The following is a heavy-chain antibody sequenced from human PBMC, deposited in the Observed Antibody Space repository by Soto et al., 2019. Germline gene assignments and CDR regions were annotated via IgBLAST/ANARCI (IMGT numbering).Heavy chain of an antibody. CDR2: IIPIYRTT. D-gene: IGHD6-13*01. J-gene: IGHJ6*01. CDR1: GGTFNSHA. CDR3: ARPSHSSLQDDYSYATDV. Sequence: QVQLVQSGAEVKKPGSSVKVSCKASGGTFNSHAVSWVRQAPGQGLEWMGGIIPIYRTTNYAQKFQGRLTXXAXXSTTSAYMELARLTSEDTAVYCCARPSHSSLQDDYSYATDVWGQGTTVTVSS. V-gene: IGHV1-69*12.